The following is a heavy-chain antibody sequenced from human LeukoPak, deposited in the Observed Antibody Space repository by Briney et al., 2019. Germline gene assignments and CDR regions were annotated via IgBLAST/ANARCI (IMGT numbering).Heavy chain of an antibody. CDR1: GGSFSSPNYY. V-gene: IGHV4-61*02. D-gene: IGHD4-17*01. CDR2: IYTTGFT. J-gene: IGHJ4*02. Sequence: PSETLSLTCTVSGGSFSSPNYYWSWIRQPAGKGLEWIGRIYTTGFTNYHPSLKSRVTVSIDTSKNQFSLKLSSVTAADTAVYYCARNYGDYGSDFDYWGQGTLVTVSS. CDR3: ARNYGDYGSDFDY.